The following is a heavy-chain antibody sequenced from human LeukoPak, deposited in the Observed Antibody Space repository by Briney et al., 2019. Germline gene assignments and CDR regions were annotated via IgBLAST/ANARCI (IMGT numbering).Heavy chain of an antibody. CDR3: AKDGNYYGSGSYLYNWFDP. Sequence: PGRSLRLSCAASGFTFDDYAMHWVRQAPGKGLEWVSGISWNSGSIGYADSVKGRFTISRDNTKNSLYLQMNSLRAEDTALYYCAKDGNYYGSGSYLYNWFDPWGQGTLVTVSS. D-gene: IGHD3-10*01. CDR2: ISWNSGSI. J-gene: IGHJ5*02. V-gene: IGHV3-9*01. CDR1: GFTFDDYA.